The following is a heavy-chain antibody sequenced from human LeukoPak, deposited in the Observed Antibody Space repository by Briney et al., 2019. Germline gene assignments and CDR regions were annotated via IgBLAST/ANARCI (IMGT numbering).Heavy chain of an antibody. J-gene: IGHJ3*02. Sequence: GGSLRLSCAASGFTFSSYAMSWVRQAPGKGLEWVSAISGSGGSTYYADSVKGRFTISGDNSKNTLYLQMNSLRAEDTAVYYCAKDLRSGRSLDAFDIWGQGTMVTVSS. CDR3: AKDLRSGRSLDAFDI. CDR1: GFTFSSYA. D-gene: IGHD6-19*01. CDR2: ISGSGGST. V-gene: IGHV3-23*01.